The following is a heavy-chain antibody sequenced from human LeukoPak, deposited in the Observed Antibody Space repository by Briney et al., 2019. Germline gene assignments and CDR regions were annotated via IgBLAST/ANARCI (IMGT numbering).Heavy chain of an antibody. V-gene: IGHV3-7*01. CDR1: GFTFSNYW. D-gene: IGHD2-2*01. J-gene: IGHJ5*02. Sequence: PGGSLRLSCAASGFTFSNYWMIWVRQAPGKGLEWVASIKQDRSDQYYVHSMKGRFIISRDNAKNSLYLEMNSLRTEDTALYYCARAFTTSWYNWFDPWGQGTLVTVSS. CDR2: IKQDRSDQ. CDR3: ARAFTTSWYNWFDP.